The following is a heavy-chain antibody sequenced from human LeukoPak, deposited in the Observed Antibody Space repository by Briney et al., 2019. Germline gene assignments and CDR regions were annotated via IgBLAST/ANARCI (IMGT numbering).Heavy chain of an antibody. D-gene: IGHD6-19*01. CDR2: INHSGST. J-gene: IGHJ4*02. V-gene: IGHV4-34*01. CDR1: SGSFSGYY. CDR3: ARVLGGWHDY. Sequence: SETLSLTCAVYSGSFSGYYWSWIRQPPGKGLEWIGEINHSGSTNYNPSLKSRVTISVDTSKNQFSLKLSSVTAADTAVYYCARVLGGWHDYWGQGTLVTVSS.